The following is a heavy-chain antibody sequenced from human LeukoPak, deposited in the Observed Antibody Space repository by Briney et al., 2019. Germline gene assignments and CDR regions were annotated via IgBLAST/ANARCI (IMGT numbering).Heavy chain of an antibody. D-gene: IGHD3-3*01. V-gene: IGHV4-34*01. CDR2: INHSGST. J-gene: IGHJ5*02. CDR3: ARGVVFGVAITYNWFDP. CDR1: GGSFSGYY. Sequence: SETLSLTCAVYGGSFSGYYWSWIRQPPGKGLEWIGEINHSGSTNYNPSLKSRVTISVDTSKNQFSLKLSSVTAADTAVYYCARGVVFGVAITYNWFDPWGQGTLVTVSS.